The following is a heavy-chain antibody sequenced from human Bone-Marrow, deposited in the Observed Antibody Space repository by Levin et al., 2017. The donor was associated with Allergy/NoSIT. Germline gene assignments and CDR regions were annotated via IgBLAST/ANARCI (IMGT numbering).Heavy chain of an antibody. D-gene: IGHD5-18*01. CDR2: IKQDGSEK. V-gene: IGHV3-7*04. CDR3: ARDGYSYGGVYAFDI. CDR1: GFTFGDYW. Sequence: PGGSLRLSCAASGFTFGDYWMSWVRQAPGKGLEWVANIKQDGSEKYYVDSVKGRFTISRDNAKNSLYLQMNYLRAEDTAVYYCARDGYSYGGVYAFDIWGQGTMVIVSS. J-gene: IGHJ3*02.